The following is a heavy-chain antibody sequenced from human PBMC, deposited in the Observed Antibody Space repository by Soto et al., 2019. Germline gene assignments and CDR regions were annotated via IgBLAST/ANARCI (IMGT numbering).Heavy chain of an antibody. CDR2: TYFRSKWYN. V-gene: IGHV6-1*01. J-gene: IGHJ5*02. Sequence: SQTLSPTCAISGDSVSSNTASWNWIRQSPSRGLEWLGRTYFRSKWYNDYAVSVKSRIIINPDTSNNQFSLQLNSVTPEDTAVYFCAKGDNLGPKTGYAFDPWGQGIMVTV. CDR1: GDSVSSNTAS. D-gene: IGHD5-12*01. CDR3: AKGDNLGPKTGYAFDP.